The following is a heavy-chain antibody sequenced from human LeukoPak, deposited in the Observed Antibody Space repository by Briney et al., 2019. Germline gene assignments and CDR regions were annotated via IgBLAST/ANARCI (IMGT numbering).Heavy chain of an antibody. Sequence: PGGSLRLSCAASGFTFDDYAMHWVRQAPGKGLEWVSGISWNSGSIGYADSVKGRFTISRDNAKNSLYLQMNSLRAEDTALYYCAKADYGDHTGGFDYWGQGTLVTVSS. CDR2: ISWNSGSI. CDR3: AKADYGDHTGGFDY. J-gene: IGHJ4*02. D-gene: IGHD4-17*01. CDR1: GFTFDDYA. V-gene: IGHV3-9*01.